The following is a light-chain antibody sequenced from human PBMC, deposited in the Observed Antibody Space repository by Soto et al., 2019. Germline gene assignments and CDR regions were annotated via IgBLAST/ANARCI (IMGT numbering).Light chain of an antibody. J-gene: IGKJ4*01. V-gene: IGKV1-33*01. CDR1: HDVSRN. Sequence: DIQMTQSPSSLSASEGDRVTITCQSSHDVSRNLNWFQQKPGEAPQLLIYDASNLERGVSSRFSGSGSGTDFTLTISSLQPEDVATYYCQQYNSMLSFGGGTEVEI. CDR2: DAS. CDR3: QQYNSMLS.